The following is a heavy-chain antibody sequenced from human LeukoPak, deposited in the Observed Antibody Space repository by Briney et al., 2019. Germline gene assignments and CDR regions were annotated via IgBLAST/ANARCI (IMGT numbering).Heavy chain of an antibody. CDR2: IYSGNSK. D-gene: IGHD5-24*01. Sequence: GGSLRLSCVASGLIVSINYMSGVRQAPGKGLEWVSVIYSGNSKYYADSVKGRFTISRDNSKNTLYLQMNSLRDEDTAVYYCARDRAEGMATIIDAFDIWGQGTMVTVSS. J-gene: IGHJ3*02. V-gene: IGHV3-66*01. CDR3: ARDRAEGMATIIDAFDI. CDR1: GLIVSINY.